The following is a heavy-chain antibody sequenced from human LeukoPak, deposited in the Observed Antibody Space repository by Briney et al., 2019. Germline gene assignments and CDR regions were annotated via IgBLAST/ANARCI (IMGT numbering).Heavy chain of an antibody. CDR3: VHSSGYYSVDY. CDR1: GGSISSSSYY. CDR2: IYYSGST. V-gene: IGHV4-39*01. J-gene: IGHJ4*02. D-gene: IGHD3-22*01. Sequence: SETLSLTCTVSGGSISSSSYYWGWIRQPPGKGLEWIGSIYYSGSTYYNPSPKSRVTISVDTSKNQFSLKLSSVTAADTAVYYCVHSSGYYSVDYWGQGTLVTVSS.